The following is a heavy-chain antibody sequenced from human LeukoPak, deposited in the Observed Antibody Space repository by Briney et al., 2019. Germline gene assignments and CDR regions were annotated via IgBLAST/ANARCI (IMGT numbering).Heavy chain of an antibody. CDR1: GITLSNYG. CDR3: AKRGVVIRVILVGFHKEAYYFDS. CDR2: IGGSGGGT. J-gene: IGHJ4*02. D-gene: IGHD3-22*01. Sequence: GGSLRLSCAVSGITLSNYGMSWVRRAPGKGLEWVAGIGGSGGGTNCADSVKGRFIISRDNAKNTLYLQMSSLRVEDTAVYFCAKRGVVIRVILVGFHKEAYYFDSWGQGALATVSS. V-gene: IGHV3-23*01.